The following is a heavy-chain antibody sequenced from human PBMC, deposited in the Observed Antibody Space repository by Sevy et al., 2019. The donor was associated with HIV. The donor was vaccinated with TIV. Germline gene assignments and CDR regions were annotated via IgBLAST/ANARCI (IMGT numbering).Heavy chain of an antibody. CDR2: IITLFGTT. Sequence: ASVKVSCKASGVTFNSYSFSWVRHAPGQGLEWMGGIITLFGTTDYAQKFQGKVTITADESTSTVYMELSSLRSEDTAVYYCARGITSMFGGGYYFDHWGQGTLVTVSS. CDR1: GVTFNSYS. J-gene: IGHJ4*02. CDR3: ARGITSMFGGGYYFDH. D-gene: IGHD3-10*01. V-gene: IGHV1-69*13.